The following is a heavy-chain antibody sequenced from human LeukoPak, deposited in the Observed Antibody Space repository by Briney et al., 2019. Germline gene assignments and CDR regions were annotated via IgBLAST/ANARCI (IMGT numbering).Heavy chain of an antibody. Sequence: GGSLRLSCTASGFTYSDHGMNWVRQAPGKGLEWISYISSTSTDIYYVDSVKGRFTISRDNAKNSLYLQMNSLRAEDTSIYYCARRGPFFDYWGQGILVIVSS. V-gene: IGHV3-21*05. J-gene: IGHJ4*02. CDR3: ARRGPFFDY. CDR2: ISSTSTDI. D-gene: IGHD3-10*01. CDR1: GFTYSDHG.